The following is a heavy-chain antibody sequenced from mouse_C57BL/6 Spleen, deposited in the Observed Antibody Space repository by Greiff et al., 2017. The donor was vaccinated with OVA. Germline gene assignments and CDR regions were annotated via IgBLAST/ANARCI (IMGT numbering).Heavy chain of an antibody. D-gene: IGHD2-3*01. V-gene: IGHV3-6*01. CDR1: GYSITSGYY. Sequence: EVQRVESGPGLVKPSQSLSLTCSVTGYSITSGYYWNWIRQFPGNKLEWMGYISYDGSNNYNPSLKNRISITRDTSKNQFFLKLNSVTTEDTATYYCARERLLPFFDYWGQGTTLTVSS. CDR2: ISYDGSN. CDR3: ARERLLPFFDY. J-gene: IGHJ2*01.